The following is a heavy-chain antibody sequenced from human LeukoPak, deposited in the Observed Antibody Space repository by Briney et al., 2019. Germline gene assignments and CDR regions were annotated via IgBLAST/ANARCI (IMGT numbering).Heavy chain of an antibody. Sequence: GGSLRLSCAASGFTLSSYEMNWVRQAPGKGREWVSYISSSGSNIKSADSVKGRFTISRGSAKNSVYLQMNSLRAEDTAVYYCAKDRTDRGYWGQGTLVTVSS. J-gene: IGHJ4*02. V-gene: IGHV3-48*03. CDR1: GFTLSSYE. CDR2: ISSSGSNI. CDR3: AKDRTDRGY. D-gene: IGHD2-8*02.